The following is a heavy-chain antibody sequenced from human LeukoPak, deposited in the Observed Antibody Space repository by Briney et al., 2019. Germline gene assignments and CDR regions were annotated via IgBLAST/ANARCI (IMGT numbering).Heavy chain of an antibody. J-gene: IGHJ6*01. V-gene: IGHV4-59*12. CDR1: GGSISSDY. Sequence: SETLSLTCGVSGGSISSDYRSWIRQPPGKGLEWIGYMYYTGSTNYNPSFKSRVTISLATSKTQFSLKLNSVTPADTAVYYCARVSVVYGMDVWGQGTTITVSP. CDR3: ARVSVVYGMDV. CDR2: MYYTGST.